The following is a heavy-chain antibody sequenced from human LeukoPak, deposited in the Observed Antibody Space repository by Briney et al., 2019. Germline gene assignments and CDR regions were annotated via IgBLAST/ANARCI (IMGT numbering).Heavy chain of an antibody. Sequence: GESLKTSCKGSGYRFFSYWIGWVRQMPGKGLEWMGIIYPGDSDTRYSPSFQGQVTISADKSISTAYLQWSSLKASDTAMYYCARPKCSSTSCPYYFDYWGQGTLVTVSS. CDR1: GYRFFSYW. D-gene: IGHD2-2*01. J-gene: IGHJ4*02. CDR2: IYPGDSDT. CDR3: ARPKCSSTSCPYYFDY. V-gene: IGHV5-51*01.